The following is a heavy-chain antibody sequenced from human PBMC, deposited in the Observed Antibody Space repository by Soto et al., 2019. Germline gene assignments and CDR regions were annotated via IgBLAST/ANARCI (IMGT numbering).Heavy chain of an antibody. D-gene: IGHD2-8*01. J-gene: IGHJ4*02. CDR2: INPAGGST. CDR1: GYSFTDHY. CDR3: ARDQHGHFDFDF. Sequence: QVQLVQSGPELKRPGASVKLSCKASGYSFTDHYIHWVRQAPGQGLEWMGIINPAGGSTNHARKFQDRLTITRDSSTSTVYMELSSLRSDDTAVIYCARDQHGHFDFDFWGQGTLVTVSS. V-gene: IGHV1-46*01.